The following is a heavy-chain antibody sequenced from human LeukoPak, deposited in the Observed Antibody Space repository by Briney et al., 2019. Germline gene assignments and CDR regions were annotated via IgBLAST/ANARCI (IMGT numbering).Heavy chain of an antibody. J-gene: IGHJ4*02. D-gene: IGHD3-10*01. Sequence: PGGSLRLSCTASGFTFGDYAMSWVRQTPGKGLEWVSVIYSGVSTDYADSVNGRFTISRDNSKNTLYLKMNSLRAEDTAVYYCAKGYGSGSYYIGGLDFWGQGTLVTVSS. CDR3: AKGYGSGSYYIGGLDF. CDR2: IYSGVST. V-gene: IGHV3-23*03. CDR1: GFTFGDYA.